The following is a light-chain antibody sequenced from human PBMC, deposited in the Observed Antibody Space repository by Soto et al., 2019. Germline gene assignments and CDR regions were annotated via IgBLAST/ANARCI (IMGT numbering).Light chain of an antibody. Sequence: DIQMTQSPSSLYASIGDRVTIACRASQSISSRLNWYQQKAGKAPNLLIHTAASLQCGVPSKFSGSGSGTDFTLTISSLQPEDVSTYYCQQSSSTPFTCDGGIKVEIK. CDR2: TAA. CDR1: QSISSR. CDR3: QQSSSTPFT. J-gene: IGKJ4*01. V-gene: IGKV1-39*01.